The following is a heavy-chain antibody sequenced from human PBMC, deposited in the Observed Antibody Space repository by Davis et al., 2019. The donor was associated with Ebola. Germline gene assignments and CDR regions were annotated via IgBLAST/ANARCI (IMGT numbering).Heavy chain of an antibody. Sequence: HPQTLSLTPALSGDRLSGSSGAWNWIRQSPSRGLEWLGRTYYNSKWYHDYAQSVKSRVSIDPDTSKNQFSLHLSAVTPDDTAVYYCAKGWLRTGLDYWSQGTLVTVSS. CDR3: AKGWLRTGLDY. CDR2: TYYNSKWYH. J-gene: IGHJ4*02. V-gene: IGHV6-1*01. D-gene: IGHD5-12*01. CDR1: GDRLSGSSGA.